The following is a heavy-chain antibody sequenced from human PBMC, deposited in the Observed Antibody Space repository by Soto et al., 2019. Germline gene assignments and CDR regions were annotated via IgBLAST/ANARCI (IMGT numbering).Heavy chain of an antibody. J-gene: IGHJ1*01. Sequence: QVQLVESGGGVVQPGRSLRLSCAASGFTFSSYGMHWVRRAQGKGLEWVAVISYDGSNKYYADSVKGRFTISRDNSKNTLYLQMNSLRAEDTAVYYCAKDFGRHTAEYFQHWGQGTLVTVSS. CDR1: GFTFSSYG. CDR3: AKDFGRHTAEYFQH. V-gene: IGHV3-30*18. D-gene: IGHD5-18*01. CDR2: ISYDGSNK.